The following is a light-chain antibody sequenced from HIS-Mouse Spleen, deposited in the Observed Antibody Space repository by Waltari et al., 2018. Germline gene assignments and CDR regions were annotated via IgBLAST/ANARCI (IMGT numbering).Light chain of an antibody. CDR1: SSDVGSYNL. CDR2: EGS. CDR3: CSYAGSSTWV. Sequence: QSALTQPASVSGSPGQSITISCTGTSSDVGSYNLVSWYQQHPGKAPKPMIYEGSKRPSGGSNRFSGSKSGNTASLTISGLQAADEADYYCCSYAGSSTWVFGGGTKLTVL. V-gene: IGLV2-23*01. J-gene: IGLJ3*02.